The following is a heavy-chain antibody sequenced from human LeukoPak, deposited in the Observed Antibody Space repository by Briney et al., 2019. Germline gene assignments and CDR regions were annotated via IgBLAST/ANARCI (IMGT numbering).Heavy chain of an antibody. Sequence: SETLSLTCTVSGGFISNYYWNWIRQPPGKGLEWIGYIYYSGSTNYNPSLKSRVTISVDTSKNQFSLKLSSVTAADTAVYYCARDLVSGAFDIWGQGTMVTVSS. CDR1: GGFISNYY. J-gene: IGHJ3*02. V-gene: IGHV4-59*01. CDR2: IYYSGST. D-gene: IGHD1-26*01. CDR3: ARDLVSGAFDI.